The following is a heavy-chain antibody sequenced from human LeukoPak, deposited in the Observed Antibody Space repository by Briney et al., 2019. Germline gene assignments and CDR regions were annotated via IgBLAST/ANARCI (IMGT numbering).Heavy chain of an antibody. V-gene: IGHV1-18*01. Sequence: ASVKVSCKASGYTFTNYGITWVRQAPGQGFEWMGWISAYNGNTIYAQKLQGRVTVTTDTSTSTGYMELRSLTSDDTAVYYCARDMYYDTSGYFDFDYWGQGTLVTVSS. CDR3: ARDMYYDTSGYFDFDY. D-gene: IGHD3-22*01. CDR2: ISAYNGNT. J-gene: IGHJ4*02. CDR1: GYTFTNYG.